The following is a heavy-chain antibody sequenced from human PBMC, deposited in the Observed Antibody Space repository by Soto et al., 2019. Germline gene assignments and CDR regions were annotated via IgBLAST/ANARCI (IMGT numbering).Heavy chain of an antibody. V-gene: IGHV4-4*07. D-gene: IGHD6-13*01. CDR2: IYSGGRN. J-gene: IGHJ4*02. CDR3: ARGSSRGDD. CDR1: AGSRSIFY. Sequence: SVTQSLTCPGAAGSRSIFYWSWIRQPAGKGLEWIGRIYSGGRNNYNPSLKSRVTMSVDTSKNQFSLRLSSVTAADTAMYYCARGSSRGDDWGQGTPVTVSS.